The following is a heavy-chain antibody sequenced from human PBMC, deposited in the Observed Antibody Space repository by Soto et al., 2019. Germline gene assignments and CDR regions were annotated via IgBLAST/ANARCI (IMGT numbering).Heavy chain of an antibody. J-gene: IGHJ4*02. V-gene: IGHV2-5*02. CDR3: AHILGGYTWNDGYFDY. CDR1: GFSLTTRPMG. CDR2: AYWDDDN. D-gene: IGHD1-20*01. Sequence: QITLRESGPTLVKPTQTLTLTCSFSGFSLTTRPMGVGWIRQSPGKALEWLGFAYWDDDNRYSPSLRSRLTVTKDTSKNQVVLTVTNMDPVDTATYYCAHILGGYTWNDGYFDYWGQGTLVTVSS.